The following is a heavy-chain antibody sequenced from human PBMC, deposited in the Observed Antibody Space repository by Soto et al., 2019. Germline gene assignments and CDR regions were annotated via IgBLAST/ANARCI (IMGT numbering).Heavy chain of an antibody. V-gene: IGHV4-31*03. CDR1: GGSISSGGYY. D-gene: IGHD2-2*01. J-gene: IGHJ5*02. CDR3: ARAAYCSSTSCSPSRAGFGP. CDR2: IYYSGST. Sequence: SETLSLTCTVSGGSISSGGYYWSWIRQHPGKGLEWIGYIYYSGSTYYNPSLKSRVTISVDTSKNQFSLKLSSVTAADTAVYYCARAAYCSSTSCSPSRAGFGPWGQGTLVTVSS.